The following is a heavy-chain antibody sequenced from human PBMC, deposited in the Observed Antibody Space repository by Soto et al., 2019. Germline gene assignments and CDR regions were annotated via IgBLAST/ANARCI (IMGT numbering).Heavy chain of an antibody. J-gene: IGHJ4*02. CDR2: ISSDGGTT. D-gene: IGHD4-17*01. CDR3: ARADAVTTTLTIHYFFDF. V-gene: IGHV3-64*07. Sequence: DVQLVESGGGLVQPGGSLRLSCAVSGFTFSHYTMHWFRQAPGKRLEHVSAISSDGGTTYYADSVKGRFSISRDNSKNTLYLQMGSLRSEDMGLYYCARADAVTTTLTIHYFFDFWGQGTLVTVSS. CDR1: GFTFSHYT.